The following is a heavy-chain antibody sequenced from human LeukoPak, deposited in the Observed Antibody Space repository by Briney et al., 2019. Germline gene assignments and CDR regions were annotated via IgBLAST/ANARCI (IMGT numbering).Heavy chain of an antibody. CDR1: GGSFSGYY. V-gene: IGHV4-34*01. CDR3: ARGEAGYYDIFTGYSGASDAFDS. CDR2: INHSGST. Sequence: PSETLSLTCAVYGGSFSGYYWSWIRQPPGKGLEWIGEINHSGSTNYNPSLKSRVNISVDTSKDQFSLKLSSVTAAEKAVYYCARGEAGYYDIFTGYSGASDAFDSWGQGTMVTVSS. J-gene: IGHJ3*02. D-gene: IGHD3-9*01.